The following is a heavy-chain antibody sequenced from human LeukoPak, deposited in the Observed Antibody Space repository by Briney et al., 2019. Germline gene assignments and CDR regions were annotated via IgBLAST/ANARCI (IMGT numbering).Heavy chain of an antibody. CDR1: GYTFTSYD. V-gene: IGHV1-8*02. CDR3: ARERDSWDLLNW. D-gene: IGHD1-26*01. Sequence: GASVKVSCKASGYTFTSYDINWVRQAPGQGLEWMGWMNPDSGNTGYAQKFQGRVTMNRDISISTAYMELSSLTSEDTAVDYCARERDSWDLLNWGGQGTLVTVSS. CDR2: MNPDSGNT. J-gene: IGHJ4*02.